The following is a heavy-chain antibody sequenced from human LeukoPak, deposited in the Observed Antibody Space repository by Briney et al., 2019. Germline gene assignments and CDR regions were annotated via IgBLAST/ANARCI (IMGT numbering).Heavy chain of an antibody. D-gene: IGHD7-27*01. J-gene: IGHJ2*01. V-gene: IGHV6-1*01. CDR2: IYYRSRWHY. Sequence: SQTLSLTCAISVDSVSSNSGSWSWIRQSPSRGPEWLGRIYYRSRWHYEYAVSVQNRISISPDTTKNQFSLQLNSMSPDDSAVYYCVSGGDWGFGWYFDVWGRGALVTVSS. CDR3: VSGGDWGFGWYFDV. CDR1: VDSVSSNSGS.